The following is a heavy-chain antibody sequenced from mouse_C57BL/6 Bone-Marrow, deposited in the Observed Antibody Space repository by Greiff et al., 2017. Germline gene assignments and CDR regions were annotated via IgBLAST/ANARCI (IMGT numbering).Heavy chain of an antibody. CDR2: INPSSGYT. V-gene: IGHV1-4*01. CDR1: GYTFTSYT. D-gene: IGHD4-1*01. J-gene: IGHJ1*03. Sequence: VQLVESGAELARPGASVKMSCKASGYTFTSYTMHWVKQRPGQGLEWIGYINPSSGYTKYNQKFKDKATLTADKSSSTAYMQLSSLTSEDSAVYYCARETGDWYFDVWGTGTTVTVSS. CDR3: ARETGDWYFDV.